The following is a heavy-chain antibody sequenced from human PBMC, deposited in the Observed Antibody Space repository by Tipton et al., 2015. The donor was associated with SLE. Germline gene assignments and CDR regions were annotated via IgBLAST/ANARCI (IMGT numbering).Heavy chain of an antibody. J-gene: IGHJ4*02. CDR2: ISYDGSNK. V-gene: IGHV3-30*04. CDR3: ARDMHHYFDY. Sequence: SLRLSCAASGFTFSSYAMHWVRQAPGKGLEWVAVISYDGSNKYYADSVKGRFTISRDSSKNTLYLQMNSLRAEDTAVYYCARDMHHYFDYWGQGSPVTVSS. CDR1: GFTFSSYA. D-gene: IGHD2-2*01.